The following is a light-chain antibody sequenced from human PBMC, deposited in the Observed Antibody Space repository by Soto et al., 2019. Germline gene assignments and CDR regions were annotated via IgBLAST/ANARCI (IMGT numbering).Light chain of an antibody. CDR3: SSYAASNNFYFV. J-gene: IGLJ3*02. Sequence: QSVLTQPPSASWSPGQSVTISCTGTSSDVGGCNYVSWYQQYPGRAPKLMIYEVTKRPSGVPDRFSGSKSGNTASLTVSGLQAEDEADYYCSSYAASNNFYFVFGGGTKVTVL. V-gene: IGLV2-8*01. CDR1: SSDVGGCNY. CDR2: EVT.